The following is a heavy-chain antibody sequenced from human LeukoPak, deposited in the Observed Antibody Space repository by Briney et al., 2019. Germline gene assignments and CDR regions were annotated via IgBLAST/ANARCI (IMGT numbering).Heavy chain of an antibody. D-gene: IGHD3-16*01. Sequence: SETLSLTCTVSGGSISSGDYYWSWIRQPPGKGLEWIGYIYNSGSAYYNPSLKSRVTISVDTSKNQFTLKVSSVTAADTAVYYCARHGLYQDYGYWGQGTLVTVSS. CDR2: IYNSGSA. CDR3: ARHGLYQDYGY. J-gene: IGHJ4*02. CDR1: GGSISSGDYY. V-gene: IGHV4-30-4*01.